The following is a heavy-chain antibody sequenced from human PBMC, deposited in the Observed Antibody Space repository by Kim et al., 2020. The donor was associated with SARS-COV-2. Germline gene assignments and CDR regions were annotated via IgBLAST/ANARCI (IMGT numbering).Heavy chain of an antibody. Sequence: GGSLRLSCAASGFTFSRYWMTWVRQAPGKGLEWVANINQDGSETHYVDSVKGRFTISRDNAKNSMYVQMNSLRVEDTAVYYCAKEHWGPEYWGQGTLVT. V-gene: IGHV3-7*01. D-gene: IGHD7-27*01. CDR3: AKEHWGPEY. CDR1: GFTFSRYW. CDR2: INQDGSET. J-gene: IGHJ4*02.